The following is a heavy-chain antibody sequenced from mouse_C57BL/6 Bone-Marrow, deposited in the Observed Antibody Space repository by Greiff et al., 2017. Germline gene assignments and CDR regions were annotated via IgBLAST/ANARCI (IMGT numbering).Heavy chain of an antibody. J-gene: IGHJ3*01. Sequence: EVKVEESGGGLVQPGGSMKLSCVASGFTFSNYWMNWVRQSPEKGLEWVAQIRLKSDNYATHYAESVKGRFTISRDDSKSSVYLQMNNLRAEDTGIYYCTGEGPAYWGQGTLVTVSA. CDR3: TGEGPAY. CDR2: IRLKSDNYAT. V-gene: IGHV6-3*01. CDR1: GFTFSNYW.